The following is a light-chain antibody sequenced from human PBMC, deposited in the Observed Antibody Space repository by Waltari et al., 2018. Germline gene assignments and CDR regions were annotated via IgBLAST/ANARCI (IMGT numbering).Light chain of an antibody. CDR2: DAS. V-gene: IGKV3-20*01. CDR1: QSVSRT. CDR3: QKYGTLPST. Sequence: EIVLTQSPGTLSLSPGERATLSCRASQSVSRTLSWYQQKPGQPPRLLIYDASTRATGIPDRFSGSGFGTDFSLTISRLEPEDFAVYYCQKYGTLPSTFGQGTTVEIK. J-gene: IGKJ1*01.